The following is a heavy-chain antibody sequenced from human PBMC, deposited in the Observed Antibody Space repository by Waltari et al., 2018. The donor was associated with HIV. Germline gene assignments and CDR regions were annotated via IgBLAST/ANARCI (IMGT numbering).Heavy chain of an antibody. V-gene: IGHV4-4*02. Sequence: QVQLQESGPGLVKPSGTLYLTCAVSGGTISSRNWWSWIRQSPGKGLEWLGEIYHTGSVNYNASLKSRVTMSVDKSKNHFSLNLKSVTAADTAVYYCARFPLATGTFWFDPWGPGVLVTVSS. CDR1: GGTISSRNW. CDR3: ARFPLATGTFWFDP. CDR2: IYHTGSV. J-gene: IGHJ5*02. D-gene: IGHD1-1*01.